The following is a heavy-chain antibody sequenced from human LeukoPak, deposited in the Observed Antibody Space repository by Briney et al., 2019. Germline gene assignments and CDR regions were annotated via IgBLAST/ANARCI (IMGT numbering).Heavy chain of an antibody. J-gene: IGHJ5*02. CDR3: ARRHGTTSPYNWFDP. CDR1: GGSFSGYY. D-gene: IGHD1-7*01. Sequence: PSETLSLTCAVYGGSFSGYYWSWIRRPPGKGLEWIGEINHSGSTNYKPSLKRRVTISVDTCKNQFSLKLSSVTPADTAVYYCARRHGTTSPYNWFDPWGQGTLVTVSS. CDR2: INHSGST. V-gene: IGHV4-34*01.